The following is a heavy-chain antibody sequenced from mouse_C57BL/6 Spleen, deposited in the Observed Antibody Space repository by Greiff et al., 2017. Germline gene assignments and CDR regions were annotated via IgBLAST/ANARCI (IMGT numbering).Heavy chain of an antibody. D-gene: IGHD1-1*01. Sequence: QVQLQQSGTELVKPGASVKLSSKASGYTFTSYWMHWVKQRPGQGLEWIGNINPSNGGTNYNEKFKSKATLTVDKSSSTAYMQLSSLTSEDSAVYYCARDYYGSSYWYFDVWGTGTTVTVSS. CDR1: GYTFTSYW. V-gene: IGHV1-53*01. CDR3: ARDYYGSSYWYFDV. J-gene: IGHJ1*03. CDR2: INPSNGGT.